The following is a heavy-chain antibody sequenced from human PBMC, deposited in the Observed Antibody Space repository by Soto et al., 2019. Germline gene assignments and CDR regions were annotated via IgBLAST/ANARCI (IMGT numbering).Heavy chain of an antibody. Sequence: SETLSLTCTVSSGSISRYYWSWIRQPPGKGLEWIGFVYYTGSTNYNPSLKSRVTIPIDTSKPQFSLKLSSVTAADTAVYYCARETAARTMDVWGQGASVTVSS. CDR3: ARETAARTMDV. CDR2: VYYTGST. D-gene: IGHD2-2*01. V-gene: IGHV4-59*01. J-gene: IGHJ6*02. CDR1: SGSISRYY.